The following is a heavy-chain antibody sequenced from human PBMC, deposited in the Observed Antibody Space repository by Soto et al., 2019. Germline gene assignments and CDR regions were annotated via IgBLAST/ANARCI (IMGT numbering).Heavy chain of an antibody. Sequence: QVQLQQWGAGLLKPSETLSLTCDVYGGSFGGYFWSWIRQPPGKGLEWIGEIKHGGITNYTPSLKSRITISVDTSKNQCALKLSSVTAADAAVYYCARQGSVTVMFYYHGMDVWGQGTSVTVSS. J-gene: IGHJ6*02. CDR2: IKHGGIT. CDR3: ARQGSVTVMFYYHGMDV. D-gene: IGHD2-21*02. CDR1: GGSFGGYF. V-gene: IGHV4-34*02.